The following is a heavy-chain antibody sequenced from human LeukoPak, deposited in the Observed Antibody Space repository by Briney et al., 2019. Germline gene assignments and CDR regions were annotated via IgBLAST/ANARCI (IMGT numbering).Heavy chain of an antibody. V-gene: IGHV3-73*01. J-gene: IGHJ4*02. D-gene: IGHD6-13*01. CDR2: IRSKAYSDET. Sequence: GGSLKLSCAASGFTFSGSAMHWLRQASGEGLEWVGCIRSKAYSDETAYAASLKGRFTISRDDSKTTAYLQMNSLTAEDPAVYYCTRLMVAAAGRWVDYWGQGTLVTVSS. CDR3: TRLMVAAAGRWVDY. CDR1: GFTFSGSA.